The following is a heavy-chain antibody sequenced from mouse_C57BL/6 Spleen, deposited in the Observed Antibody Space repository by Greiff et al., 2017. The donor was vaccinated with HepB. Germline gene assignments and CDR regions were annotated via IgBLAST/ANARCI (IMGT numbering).Heavy chain of an antibody. D-gene: IGHD6-2*01. V-gene: IGHV14-1*01. CDR2: IDPEDGDT. J-gene: IGHJ2*01. CDR3: TNLVSMDFDY. CDR1: GFNIKDYY. Sequence: EVQLQQSGAELVRPGASVKLSCTASGFNIKDYYMHWVKQRPEQGLEWIGRIDPEDGDTEYAPKFQGKATMTSDTSSNTAYLQLRSLTSEDTAVYYCTNLVSMDFDYWGQGTTLTVSS.